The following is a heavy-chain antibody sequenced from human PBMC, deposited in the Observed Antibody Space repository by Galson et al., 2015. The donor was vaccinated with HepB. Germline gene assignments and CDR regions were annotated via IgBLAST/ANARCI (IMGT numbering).Heavy chain of an antibody. Sequence: SVKVSCKASGYTFTDYFMHWVRQAPGQGLEWMGRINPDTGGTNYAQKFQGRVTVTRDTSLSTVYLEVRRLRSDDTAVYYCARSRRHTSSWFPSTQFDPWGRGTLVSVSS. V-gene: IGHV1-2*06. J-gene: IGHJ5*02. CDR2: INPDTGGT. CDR1: GYTFTDYF. D-gene: IGHD6-13*01. CDR3: ARSRRHTSSWFPSTQFDP.